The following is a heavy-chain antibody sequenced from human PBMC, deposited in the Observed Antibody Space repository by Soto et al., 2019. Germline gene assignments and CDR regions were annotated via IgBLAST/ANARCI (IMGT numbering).Heavy chain of an antibody. CDR2: IYHSGST. CDR3: ARGPYYYDSSGYSYYFDY. CDR1: GGSISSSNW. D-gene: IGHD3-22*01. Sequence: PSETLSLTCAVSGGSISSSNWWSWVRQPPGKGLEWIGEIYHSGSTNYNPSLKSRVTISVDKSKNQFSLKLSSVTAADTAVYYCARGPYYYDSSGYSYYFDYWGQGTLVTVSS. J-gene: IGHJ4*02. V-gene: IGHV4-4*02.